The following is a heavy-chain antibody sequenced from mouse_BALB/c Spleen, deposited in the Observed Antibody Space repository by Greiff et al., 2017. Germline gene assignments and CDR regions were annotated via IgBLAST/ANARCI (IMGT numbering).Heavy chain of an antibody. D-gene: IGHD2-14*01. CDR3: ARNWVRRSYAMDY. CDR1: GFSLTSYG. CDR2: IWSGGST. V-gene: IGHV2-2*02. J-gene: IGHJ4*01. Sequence: VKLEESGPGLVQPSQSLSITCTVSGFSLTSYGVHWVRQSPGKGLEWLGVIWSGGSTDYNAAFISRLSISKDNSKSQVFFKMNSLQANDTAIYYCARNWVRRSYAMDYWGQGTSVTVSS.